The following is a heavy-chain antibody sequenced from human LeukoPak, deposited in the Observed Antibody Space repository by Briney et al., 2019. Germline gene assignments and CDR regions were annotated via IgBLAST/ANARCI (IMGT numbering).Heavy chain of an antibody. V-gene: IGHV1-8*01. J-gene: IGHJ4*02. CDR1: GYSFISYD. CDR2: MNPNSGTT. D-gene: IGHD5-12*01. Sequence: GASVKVSCKASGYSFISYDINWVRQATGQGLEWLGWMNPNSGTTGYAQNFQGRVSMTRDTAISTAYLELSNLRSDDTAVYFCARNLARTGDFDYWGQGTLVTVSS. CDR3: ARNLARTGDFDY.